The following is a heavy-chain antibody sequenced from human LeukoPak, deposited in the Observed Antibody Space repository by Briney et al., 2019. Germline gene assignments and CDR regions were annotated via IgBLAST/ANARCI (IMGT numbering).Heavy chain of an antibody. CDR1: GYTLTELS. V-gene: IGHV1-24*01. J-gene: IGHJ6*02. CDR3: ATDGRYGILTGYYSRYYYYGMDV. D-gene: IGHD3-9*01. CDR2: FDPEDGET. Sequence: GASVKVSCKVSGYTLTELSMHWVRQAPGKGLEWMGGFDPEDGETIYAQKFQGRVTMTEDTSTDTAYMELSSLRSEDTAVYYCATDGRYGILTGYYSRYYYYGMDVWGQGTTVTVSS.